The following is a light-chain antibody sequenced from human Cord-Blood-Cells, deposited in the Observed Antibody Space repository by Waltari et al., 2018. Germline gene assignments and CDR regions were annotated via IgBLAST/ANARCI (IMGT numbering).Light chain of an antibody. J-gene: IGKJ4*01. Sequence: ELVLTQSPATQSLSPGERATLSCRASQSVSSYLAWYQQKPGQAPRLLIYEASNRATGIPARFSGSGSGTDFTLTISSLEPEDFAVYYCQQRSNWPPTFGGGTKVEIK. CDR1: QSVSSY. CDR3: QQRSNWPPT. CDR2: EAS. V-gene: IGKV3-11*01.